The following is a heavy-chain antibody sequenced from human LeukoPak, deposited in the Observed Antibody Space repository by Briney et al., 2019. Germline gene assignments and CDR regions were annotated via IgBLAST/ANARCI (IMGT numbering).Heavy chain of an antibody. CDR1: DKSGSGYY. CDR2: IDQSGST. CDR3: ARGVDY. V-gene: IGHV4-34*01. J-gene: IGHJ4*02. Sequence: SETLSLTCAVYDKSGSGYYWTWFRQVPGKGLEGIGEIDQSGSTNYNPSLKRRVIISVETSKSQFSLKMTSVTAADTGLYYCARGVDYWGQGTVVTVSS.